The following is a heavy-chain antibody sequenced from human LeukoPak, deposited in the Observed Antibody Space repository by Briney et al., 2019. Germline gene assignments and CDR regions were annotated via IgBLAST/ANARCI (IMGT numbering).Heavy chain of an antibody. Sequence: SETLSLTCAVYGGSFSGYYWSWIRQPPGKGLEWIGYIYYSGSTNYNPSLKSRVTISVDTSKNQFSLKLSSVTAADTAVYYCARDGLLQADYYYYMDVWGKGTTVTVSS. D-gene: IGHD3-22*01. J-gene: IGHJ6*03. CDR2: IYYSGST. CDR3: ARDGLLQADYYYYMDV. V-gene: IGHV4-59*01. CDR1: GGSFSGYY.